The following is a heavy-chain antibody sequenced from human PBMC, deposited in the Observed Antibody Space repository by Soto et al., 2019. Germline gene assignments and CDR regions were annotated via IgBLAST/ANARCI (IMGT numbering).Heavy chain of an antibody. D-gene: IGHD4-17*01. CDR3: AKVLDYGDYGGPFDY. V-gene: IGHV3-30*18. CDR1: GFTFSSYG. J-gene: IGHJ4*02. CDR2: ISYDGSNK. Sequence: GGSLRLSCAASGFTFSSYGMHWVRQAPGKGLEWVAVISYDGSNKYYADSVKGRFTISRDNSKNTLYLQMNSLRAEDTAVYYCAKVLDYGDYGGPFDYWGQGTLVTVSS.